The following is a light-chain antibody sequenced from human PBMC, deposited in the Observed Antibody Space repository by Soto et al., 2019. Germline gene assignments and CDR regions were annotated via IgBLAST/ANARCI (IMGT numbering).Light chain of an antibody. V-gene: IGKV1-8*01. J-gene: IGKJ4*01. CDR3: QQYYSYPRT. CDR2: ATS. CDR1: QGISSY. Sequence: MPLTQSPSSLCALSGDSLTITGMSSQGISSYLAWYLQKPGRAPKVLISATSTLQTGVPSRFSGSGSGTGFTLTISCLQSEDFAAYYCQQYYSYPRTFGGGTKVDI.